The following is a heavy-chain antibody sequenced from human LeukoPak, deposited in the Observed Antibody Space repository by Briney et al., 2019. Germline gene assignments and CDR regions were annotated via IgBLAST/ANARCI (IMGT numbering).Heavy chain of an antibody. CDR1: GGSISSGGHS. Sequence: PSQTLSLTCTVSGGSISSGGHSWSWIRQHPGKGLEWIGYIYYSGSTYYNPSLKSRVTISVDTSKNQFSLKLSSVTAADTAVYYCARGSGWPFDAFDIWGQGTMVTVSS. CDR3: ARGSGWPFDAFDI. J-gene: IGHJ3*02. D-gene: IGHD6-19*01. V-gene: IGHV4-31*03. CDR2: IYYSGST.